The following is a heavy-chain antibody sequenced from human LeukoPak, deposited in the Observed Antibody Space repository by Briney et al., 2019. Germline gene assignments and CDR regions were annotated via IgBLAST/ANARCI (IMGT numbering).Heavy chain of an antibody. CDR1: GGSISSGDYY. Sequence: SQTLSLTCTVSGGSISSGDYYWSWIRQHPGKGLEWIGYIYYSGSTYYNPSLKSRVTISLDTSNNPFSLRLSSVTAADTAVYYCARTFYYGSGSLDAFDIWGQGTMVTVSS. D-gene: IGHD3-10*01. CDR2: IYYSGST. V-gene: IGHV4-31*03. J-gene: IGHJ3*02. CDR3: ARTFYYGSGSLDAFDI.